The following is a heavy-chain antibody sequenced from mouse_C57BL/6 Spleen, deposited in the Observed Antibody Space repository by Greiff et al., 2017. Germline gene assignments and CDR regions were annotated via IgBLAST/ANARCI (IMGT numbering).Heavy chain of an antibody. J-gene: IGHJ3*01. Sequence: QVQLQQPGAELVKPGASVKLSCKASGYTFTSYWMHWVKQRPGQGLEWIGMIHPNSGSTNYNEKFKSKATLTVDKSSSTAYMQLSSLTSEDSAVYYCASPSYYEYDTFAYWGQGTLGTVSA. D-gene: IGHD2-4*01. CDR2: IHPNSGST. CDR3: ASPSYYEYDTFAY. V-gene: IGHV1-64*01. CDR1: GYTFTSYW.